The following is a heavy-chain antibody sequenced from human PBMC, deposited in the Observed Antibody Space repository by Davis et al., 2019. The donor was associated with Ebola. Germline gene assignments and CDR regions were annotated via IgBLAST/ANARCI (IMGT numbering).Heavy chain of an antibody. CDR1: GYIFTSYD. CDR3: ARDLLPIVVVVAATQGGWFDP. V-gene: IGHV1-8*01. J-gene: IGHJ5*02. CDR2: MNPNSGNT. D-gene: IGHD2-15*01. Sequence: ASVKVSCKASGYIFTSYDINWVRQATGQGLEWMGWMNPNSGNTGYAQKFQGRVTMTRNTSISTAYMELSSLRSEDTAVYYCARDLLPIVVVVAATQGGWFDPWGQGTLVTVSS.